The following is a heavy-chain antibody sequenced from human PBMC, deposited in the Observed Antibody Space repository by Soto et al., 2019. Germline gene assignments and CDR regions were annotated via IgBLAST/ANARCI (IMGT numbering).Heavy chain of an antibody. J-gene: IGHJ4*02. V-gene: IGHV3-7*01. Sequence: GGSLRLSCAASGFTFSSYWMSWVRQAPGKGLEWVANIKQDGSEKYYVDSVKGRFTISRDNAKNSLYLQMNSLRAEDTAVYYCARGFLEWLLLPRVYGAGVTQGDYWGQGTLVTVSS. CDR1: GFTFSSYW. CDR3: ARGFLEWLLLPRVYGAGVTQGDY. D-gene: IGHD3-3*01. CDR2: IKQDGSEK.